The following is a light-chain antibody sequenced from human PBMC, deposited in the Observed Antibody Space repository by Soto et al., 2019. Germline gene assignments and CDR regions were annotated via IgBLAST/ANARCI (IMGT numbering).Light chain of an antibody. CDR3: QQSYSTPYT. J-gene: IGKJ2*01. CDR1: QSISSW. Sequence: DIQMTQSPSTLSASVGDRVTITCRASQSISSWLAWYQQKPGKAPNLLIYDASSLKSGVPSRFSGSGSGTEFTLTISSLQPDDFATYYCQQSYSTPYTFDQGTKVDIK. V-gene: IGKV1-5*01. CDR2: DAS.